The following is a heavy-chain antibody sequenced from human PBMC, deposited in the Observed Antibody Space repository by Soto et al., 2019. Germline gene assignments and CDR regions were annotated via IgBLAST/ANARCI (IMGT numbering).Heavy chain of an antibody. CDR2: ILHSGTT. D-gene: IGHD7-27*01. J-gene: IGHJ3*01. V-gene: IGHV4-4*02. CDR3: ARSTGGDACHV. Sequence: QVQLQESGPGLVKPSGTLSLTCAVSGGSLTRNDWWTWVRQPPGKGLEWVGQILHSGTTFYNPSRRMRITVSINVSANHFSLHRDSVTAEDKALYFCARSTGGDACHVLGQVTMVTGSS. CDR1: GGSLTRNDW.